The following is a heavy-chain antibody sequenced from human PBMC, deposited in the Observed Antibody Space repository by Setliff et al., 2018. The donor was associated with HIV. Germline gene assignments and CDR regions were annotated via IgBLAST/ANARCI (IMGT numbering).Heavy chain of an antibody. Sequence: PSETLSLTCTVSSGSISTYYWTWIRQPPGKGLEYIGYIYYTGSTDYNPSLNGRVTISIDMSKSQFSLTLTSVTAADTAVYYCARDPNTGWYYLDFWGPGALVTVSS. CDR3: ARDPNTGWYYLDF. J-gene: IGHJ4*02. CDR1: SGSISTYY. D-gene: IGHD6-19*01. CDR2: IYYTGST. V-gene: IGHV4-59*12.